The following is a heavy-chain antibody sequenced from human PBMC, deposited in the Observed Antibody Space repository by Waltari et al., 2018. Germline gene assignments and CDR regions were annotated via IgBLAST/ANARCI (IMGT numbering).Heavy chain of an antibody. V-gene: IGHV3-23*01. D-gene: IGHD6-13*01. J-gene: IGHJ1*01. CDR2: ISVSGVGT. CDR1: GFTFSSYP. CDR3: AKYSSAAAEDFQH. Sequence: EVQLLESGGGLVQPGGSLRFSCAASGFTFSSYPMSWVRQAPGKGLEWVSSISVSGVGTYYADSVKGRFTISRDNSKNTLYLQLNSLRAEDTAVYYCAKYSSAAAEDFQHWGQGTLVTVSS.